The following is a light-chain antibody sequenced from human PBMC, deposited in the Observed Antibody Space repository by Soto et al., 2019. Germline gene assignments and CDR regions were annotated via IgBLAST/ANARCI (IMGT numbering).Light chain of an antibody. J-gene: IGKJ1*01. CDR2: WAS. CDR3: QQYVSPPQT. CDR1: QSVLYSSNNKNY. V-gene: IGKV4-1*01. Sequence: DIVMTQSPDSLAVSLGERATINCKSSQSVLYSSNNKNYLAWYQQKPGQPPKLLIYWASTRESGVPDRFSGSGCGTDFTLTISSLQAEDVAVYYCQQYVSPPQTFGQGTRVEIK.